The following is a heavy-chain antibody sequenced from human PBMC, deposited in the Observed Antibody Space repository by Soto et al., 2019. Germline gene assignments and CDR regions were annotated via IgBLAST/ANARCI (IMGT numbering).Heavy chain of an antibody. CDR2: ISYDGSNK. J-gene: IGHJ4*02. Sequence: QVQLVESGGGVVQPGRSLRLSCAASGFTFSSYAMHWVRQAPGKGLEWVAVISYDGSNKYYADSVKGRFTISRDNSKNTLYLQMHSLRAEDTAVYYCARDWVNDFLDYWGQGTLVTVSS. CDR1: GFTFSSYA. V-gene: IGHV3-30-3*01. D-gene: IGHD3-3*01. CDR3: ARDWVNDFLDY.